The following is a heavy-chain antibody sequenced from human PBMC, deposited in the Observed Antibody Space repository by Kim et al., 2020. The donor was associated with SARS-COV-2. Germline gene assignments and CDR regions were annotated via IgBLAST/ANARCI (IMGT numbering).Heavy chain of an antibody. V-gene: IGHV3-23*01. J-gene: IGHJ6*02. Sequence: GGSLRLSCAASGFTFSRYAMNWVRQAPGKGLEWVSGISGSGGSTYYADSVRGRFTISRDNSKNTLYLQMNSLRAEDTAVYYCAKGGDSSGYTPWQYYFYYYAMDVWGQGTTVTVSS. D-gene: IGHD3-22*01. CDR1: GFTFSRYA. CDR2: ISGSGGST. CDR3: AKGGDSSGYTPWQYYFYYYAMDV.